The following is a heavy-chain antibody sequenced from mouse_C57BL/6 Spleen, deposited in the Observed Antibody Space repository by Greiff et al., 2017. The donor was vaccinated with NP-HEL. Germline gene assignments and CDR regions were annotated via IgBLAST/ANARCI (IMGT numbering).Heavy chain of an antibody. CDR2: ISSGSSTI. V-gene: IGHV5-17*01. J-gene: IGHJ2*01. Sequence: DVKLVESGGGLVKPGGSLKLSCAASGFTFSDYGMHWVRQAPEKGLEWVAYISSGSSTIYYADTVKGRFTISRDNAKNTLFLQMTSLRSEDTAMYYCARPRYDYDRRVLDYWGQGTTLTVSS. D-gene: IGHD2-4*01. CDR3: ARPRYDYDRRVLDY. CDR1: GFTFSDYG.